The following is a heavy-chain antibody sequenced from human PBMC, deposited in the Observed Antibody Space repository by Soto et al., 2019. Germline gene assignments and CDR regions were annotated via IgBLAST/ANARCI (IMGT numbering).Heavy chain of an antibody. CDR3: AHAYYDSSGAALPFDY. CDR1: GFSLSTSGVG. J-gene: IGHJ4*02. D-gene: IGHD3-22*01. V-gene: IGHV2-5*02. Sequence: QITLKESGPTLVKPTQTLTLTCTFSGFSLSTSGVGVGWIRQPPGKALEWLALIYWDDDKRYSPSLKSRLTITKDTSKNQLVLTMTNMDPVDTATYYCAHAYYDSSGAALPFDYWGQGTLVTVSS. CDR2: IYWDDDK.